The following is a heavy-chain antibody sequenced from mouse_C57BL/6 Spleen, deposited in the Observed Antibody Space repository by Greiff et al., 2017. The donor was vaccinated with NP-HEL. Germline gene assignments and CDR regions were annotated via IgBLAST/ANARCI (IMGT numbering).Heavy chain of an antibody. CDR1: GYTFTSYG. CDR2: IYPRSGNT. V-gene: IGHV1-81*01. J-gene: IGHJ3*01. Sequence: QVQLQQSGAELARPGASVKLSCKASGYTFTSYGISWVKQRTGQGLEWIGEIYPRSGNTYYNEKFKGKATLTADKSSSTAYMELRSLTSEDSAVYFCARWRPDGYDWFAYWGQGTLVTVSA. D-gene: IGHD2-2*01. CDR3: ARWRPDGYDWFAY.